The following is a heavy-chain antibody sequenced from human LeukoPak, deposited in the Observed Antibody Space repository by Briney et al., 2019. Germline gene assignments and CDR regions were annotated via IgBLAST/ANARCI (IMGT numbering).Heavy chain of an antibody. CDR3: VRDYKGYSGYDGFDY. CDR1: GYTFSNYG. J-gene: IGHJ4*02. Sequence: GASVKVSCKASGYTFSNYGISWVRQAPGQGLEWRGWISAYNGNTNYAQKLQGRVTMTTNTSTRTAYMELRSLRSDDTAVYYCVRDYKGYSGYDGFDYWGQGPLVTVSS. CDR2: ISAYNGNT. V-gene: IGHV1-18*01. D-gene: IGHD5-12*01.